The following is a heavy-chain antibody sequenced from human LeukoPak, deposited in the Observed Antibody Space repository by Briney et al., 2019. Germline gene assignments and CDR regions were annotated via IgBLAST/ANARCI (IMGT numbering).Heavy chain of an antibody. Sequence: GESLKISCKGSGYSFTSYWIGWVRQMPGKGLEWMGIIHPGDSDTRYSPSFQGQVTISADKSISTAYLQWSSLKASDTAMYYCAGRVVVVAATSSSGDTPYYYYYMDVWGKGTTVTVSS. CDR2: IHPGDSDT. V-gene: IGHV5-51*01. D-gene: IGHD2-15*01. J-gene: IGHJ6*03. CDR3: AGRVVVVAATSSSGDTPYYYYYMDV. CDR1: GYSFTSYW.